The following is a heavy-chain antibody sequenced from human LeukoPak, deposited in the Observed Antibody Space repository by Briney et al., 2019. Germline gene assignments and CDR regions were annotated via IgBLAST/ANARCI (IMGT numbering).Heavy chain of an antibody. Sequence: GLLKLSGADSGFTFSHFGRNWVRQAPGKGLEWISYISRLTTTIYSAESVNGRFSISRDNAKNSLYLQMNILSAEDSAVYYCATAGIESAAMVDYYYYYIDVWGKGTTVTVSS. CDR1: GFTFSHFG. CDR2: ISRLTTTI. V-gene: IGHV3-48*01. D-gene: IGHD2-2*01. J-gene: IGHJ6*03. CDR3: ATAGIESAAMVDYYYYYIDV.